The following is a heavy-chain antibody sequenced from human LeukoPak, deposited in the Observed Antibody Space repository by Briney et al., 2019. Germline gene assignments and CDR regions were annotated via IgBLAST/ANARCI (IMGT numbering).Heavy chain of an antibody. Sequence: SVKVSCKASGGTFSSYAISWVRQAPGQGLEWMGGIIPIFGTANYAQKFQGRVTITADESTSTAYMELSSLRSEDTAVYYCASSRHYYDSSGYYYLDFDYWGQGTLVTVSS. CDR2: IIPIFGTA. CDR3: ASSRHYYDSSGYYYLDFDY. V-gene: IGHV1-69*13. J-gene: IGHJ4*02. CDR1: GGTFSSYA. D-gene: IGHD3-22*01.